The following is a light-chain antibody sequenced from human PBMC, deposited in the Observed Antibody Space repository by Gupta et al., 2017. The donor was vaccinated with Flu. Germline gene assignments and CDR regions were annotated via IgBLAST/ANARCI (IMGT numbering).Light chain of an antibody. CDR3: QAGDSTKGV. CDR2: KDT. J-gene: IGLJ1*01. CDR1: KLGDKY. Sequence: QGQRASITCSEDKLGDKYDSWNQQNPVQPPVLMIDKDTKQPAGFPEGSSSSRAGNTATLTISVSQAKDEGDYYGQAGDSTKGVFGNGTKVTVL. V-gene: IGLV3-1*01.